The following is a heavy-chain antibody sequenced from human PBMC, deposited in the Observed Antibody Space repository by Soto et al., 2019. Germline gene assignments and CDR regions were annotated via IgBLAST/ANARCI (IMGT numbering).Heavy chain of an antibody. CDR2: IYATGTT. V-gene: IGHV4-4*07. Sequence: AETLSLTCTVSGASIIGFYCIFIRNSSGKGLEWIGRIYATGTTDYDPSLKSRVMKSVDTSKKQFSLKLRSVTAADTAVYYCVRDGTKTLRDWFDPWGQGISVTVSS. CDR3: VRDGTKTLRDWFDP. D-gene: IGHD1-1*01. J-gene: IGHJ5*02. CDR1: GASIIGFY.